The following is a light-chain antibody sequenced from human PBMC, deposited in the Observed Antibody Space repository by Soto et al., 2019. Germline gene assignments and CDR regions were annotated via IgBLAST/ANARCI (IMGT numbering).Light chain of an antibody. CDR3: QQYYSYPRG. CDR2: AAS. V-gene: IGKV1-8*01. Sequence: AIRMTQSPSSLSASTGDRVTITCRASQGISSYLAWYQQKPGKAPKLLIYAASTLQSGVPSRFSGSGSGTDFTPTISCLQSEDFATYYCQQYYSYPRGFGGGTKVEIK. CDR1: QGISSY. J-gene: IGKJ4*01.